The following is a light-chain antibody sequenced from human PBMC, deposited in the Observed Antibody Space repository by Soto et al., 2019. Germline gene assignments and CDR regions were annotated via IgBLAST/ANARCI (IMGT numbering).Light chain of an antibody. CDR1: QSVSSN. V-gene: IGKV3-15*01. CDR3: QQYNNWPPQLT. CDR2: GAS. J-gene: IGKJ4*01. Sequence: EIVMTQSPATLSVSPGERATLSCRASQSVSSNLAWYQQNTGQAPRLLIYGASTRATGIPARFSGSGSGTEFTLTISSLQSEDFAVYYCQQYNNWPPQLTFGGGTKVEIK.